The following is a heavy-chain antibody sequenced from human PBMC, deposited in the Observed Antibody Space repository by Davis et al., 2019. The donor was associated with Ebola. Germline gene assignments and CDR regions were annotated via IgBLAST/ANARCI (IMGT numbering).Heavy chain of an antibody. Sequence: GGSLRLSCAASGFTFSSYAMSWVRQAPGKGLEWVSAISGSGGSTYYADSVKGRFTISRDNSKNTLYLQMNSLRAEDTAVYYCAKVRYSKEEYYYYGMDVWGQGTTVTVSS. CDR1: GFTFSSYA. CDR3: AKVRYSKEEYYYYGMDV. D-gene: IGHD4-11*01. CDR2: ISGSGGST. V-gene: IGHV3-23*01. J-gene: IGHJ6*02.